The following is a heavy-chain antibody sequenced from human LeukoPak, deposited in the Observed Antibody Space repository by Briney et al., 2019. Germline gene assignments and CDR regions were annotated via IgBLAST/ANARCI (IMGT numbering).Heavy chain of an antibody. Sequence: PSETLSLTCTVSGGSVSSGGYYWSWIRQPPGQGLEWIRYIYYSGSPNYNPSLKSRVTISIDTSKNQFSLKLNSLTAADTAVYYCARETGSTYGPFDYWGQGTLVTVSS. J-gene: IGHJ4*02. V-gene: IGHV4-61*08. CDR1: GGSVSSGGYY. CDR3: ARETGSTYGPFDY. D-gene: IGHD1-7*01. CDR2: IYYSGSP.